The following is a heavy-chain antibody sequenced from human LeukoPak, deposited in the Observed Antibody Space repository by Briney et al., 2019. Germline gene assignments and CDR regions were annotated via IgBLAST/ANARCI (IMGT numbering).Heavy chain of an antibody. CDR1: GGSISSGDYY. CDR3: ARHVSSYYYDSSGYWPWFDP. V-gene: IGHV4-30-4*01. J-gene: IGHJ5*02. D-gene: IGHD3-22*01. CDR2: IYYSGST. Sequence: SETLSLTCTVSGGSISSGDYYWSWIRQPPGKGLEWIGYIYYSGSTYYNPSLKSRVTISVDTSKNQFSLKLSSVTAADTAVYYCARHVSSYYYDSSGYWPWFDPWGQGTLVTVSS.